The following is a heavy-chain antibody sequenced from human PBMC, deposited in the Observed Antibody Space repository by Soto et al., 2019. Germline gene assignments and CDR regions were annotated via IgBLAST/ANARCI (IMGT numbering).Heavy chain of an antibody. CDR3: ARAYSAYDSNFDF. CDR2: TYYGPKWYT. Sequence: SQTLSLTCDISGDSVSSKNAAWSWIRQSPSRGLEWLGRTYYGPKWYTDYAGSLKSRMTINADTSKNQFSLQLNSVTPEDTAIYYCARAYSAYDSNFDFWGQGTLVTVSS. V-gene: IGHV6-1*01. J-gene: IGHJ4*02. CDR1: GDSVSSKNAA. D-gene: IGHD5-12*01.